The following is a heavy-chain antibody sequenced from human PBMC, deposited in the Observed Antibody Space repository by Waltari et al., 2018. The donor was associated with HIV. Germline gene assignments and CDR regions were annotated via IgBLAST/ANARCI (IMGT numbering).Heavy chain of an antibody. CDR2: INTNTGNP. CDR3: ARGGGYVAFDM. D-gene: IGHD5-12*01. V-gene: IGHV7-4-1*02. Sequence: QVQLVQSGSELKKPGASVKVSCRASRYTFSNYGMNWVRQAPGQGLEWMGWINTNTGNPTYAQGFTGRFFFSLDTSVNTAYLQISSLKADDTAVYYCARGGGYVAFDMWGQGTMVTVSS. J-gene: IGHJ3*02. CDR1: RYTFSNYG.